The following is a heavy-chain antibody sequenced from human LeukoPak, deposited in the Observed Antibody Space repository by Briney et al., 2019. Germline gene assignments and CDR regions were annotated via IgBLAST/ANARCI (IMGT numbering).Heavy chain of an antibody. CDR2: IYYTGST. D-gene: IGHD1-26*01. CDR3: ARRGSGSLALFDY. CDR1: GGSISSTSYY. V-gene: IGHV4-39*01. Sequence: SETLSLTCTVSGGSISSTSYYWGWIRQPPGKGLEWNGQIYYTGSTYYNPSLKSRVTISVETSKSQFSLNLTSVTAADTAVYYCARRGSGSLALFDYWGQGTLVTVSS. J-gene: IGHJ4*02.